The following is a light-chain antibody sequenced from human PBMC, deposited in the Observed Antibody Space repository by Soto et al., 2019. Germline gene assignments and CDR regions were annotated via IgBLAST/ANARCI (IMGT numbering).Light chain of an antibody. CDR3: REYFHLPFP. J-gene: IGKJ4*01. V-gene: IGKV4-1*01. CDR2: WAC. CDR1: RXXLYKSKNKNN. Sequence: SLAVSXGESXTINXXXXRXXLYKSKNKNNLAWYHQKPGQPPHLIIYWACTREAGLPERFSRRRSETDFTLTISILEAEDEALYWCREYFHLPFPFAGRGKVAI.